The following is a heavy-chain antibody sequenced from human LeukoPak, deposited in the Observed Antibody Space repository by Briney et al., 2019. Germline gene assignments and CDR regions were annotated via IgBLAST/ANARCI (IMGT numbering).Heavy chain of an antibody. D-gene: IGHD6-13*01. CDR1: GGSFSGYY. J-gene: IGHJ5*02. Sequence: PSETLSLTCAVYGGSFSGYYWSWIRQPPGKGLEWIGEINHSGSTNYNPSLKSRVTISVDTSKNQFSLKLSSVTAADTAVYYCARGGGDSSSWSVVESVNWFDPWGQGTLVTVSS. CDR3: ARGGGDSSSWSVVESVNWFDP. CDR2: INHSGST. V-gene: IGHV4-34*01.